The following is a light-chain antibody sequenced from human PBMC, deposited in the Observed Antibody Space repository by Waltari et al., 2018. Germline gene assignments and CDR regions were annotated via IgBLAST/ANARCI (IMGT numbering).Light chain of an antibody. CDR2: STN. J-gene: IGLJ2*01. Sequence: TVVTQEPSLSVSPGGTVTLTCGLSSGSVSTGNYPSGYQQTPGQAPLMLIYSTNTRPSGVPDRFSGSIVGNKAALTITGAQADDESDYYCTLYTGSGISVFGGGTRLTVL. CDR1: SGSVSTGNY. CDR3: TLYTGSGISV. V-gene: IGLV8-61*01.